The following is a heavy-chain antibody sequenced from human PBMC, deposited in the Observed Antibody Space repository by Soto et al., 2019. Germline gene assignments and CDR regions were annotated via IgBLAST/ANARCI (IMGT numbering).Heavy chain of an antibody. V-gene: IGHV3-23*01. CDR2: ISANTGDT. CDR3: AKDRAGVPSATTFDS. D-gene: IGHD2-15*01. Sequence: LRLSCAASGFTFSNYAMSWVRQAPGRGLEWVSSISANTGDTYDADSVRGRFTISRDNSKNTLYLQMNSLRPGDTAIYFCAKDRAGVPSATTFDSWGQGALVTVSS. CDR1: GFTFSNYA. J-gene: IGHJ4*02.